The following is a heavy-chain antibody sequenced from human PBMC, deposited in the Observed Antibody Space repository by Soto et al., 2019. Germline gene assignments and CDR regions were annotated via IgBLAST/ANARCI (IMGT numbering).Heavy chain of an antibody. Sequence: QVQLVESGGGAVQPGRSLRLSCAASGFTFSTYGMHWVRQAPGKGLEWVAGIWYDGSRQYYADSVKGRFTISRDNSXXTLSLHMNSLRAEDTAVYYCATEGGAGYSSSWGDSWGQGTLVTVSS. CDR2: IWYDGSRQ. V-gene: IGHV3-33*01. CDR1: GFTFSTYG. J-gene: IGHJ4*02. D-gene: IGHD6-13*01. CDR3: ATEGGAGYSSSWGDS.